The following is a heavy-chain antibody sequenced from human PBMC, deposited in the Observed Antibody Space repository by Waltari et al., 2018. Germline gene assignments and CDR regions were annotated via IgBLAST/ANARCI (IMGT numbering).Heavy chain of an antibody. J-gene: IGHJ4*02. Sequence: EVQLLESGGGLVQPGGSLRLSCAASGFTFSSYAMSWVRQAPGKGLGCVSAISGSCGITYYADSVKALFTISRDTSKHTLYLQMNSLSAEDTAVYYCAKGVCSSTSCGVDYWGQGTLVTVSS. V-gene: IGHV3-23*01. CDR2: ISGSCGIT. D-gene: IGHD2-2*01. CDR1: GFTFSSYA. CDR3: AKGVCSSTSCGVDY.